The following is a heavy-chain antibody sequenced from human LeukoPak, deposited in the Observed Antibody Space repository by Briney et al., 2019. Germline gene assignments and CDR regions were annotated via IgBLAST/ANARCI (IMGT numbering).Heavy chain of an antibody. J-gene: IGHJ4*02. CDR1: GFPFTSHW. Sequence: GGSLRLSCAASGFPFTSHWLSWFCQSPGRGLEWVAHINSDGSEKNYVDSVKGRFTISRDNARNSQFLQMNSLRAEDTAVYYCASGGGWVFFNWGQGTLVTVSS. V-gene: IGHV3-7*01. CDR2: INSDGSEK. CDR3: ASGGGWVFFN. D-gene: IGHD6-19*01.